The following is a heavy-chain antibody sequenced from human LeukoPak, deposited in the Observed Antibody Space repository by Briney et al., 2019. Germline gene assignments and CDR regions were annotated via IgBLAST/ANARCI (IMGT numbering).Heavy chain of an antibody. Sequence: GGSLRLSCAAPGFTFSNYGMHWVRQAPGKGLEWVALIWYDGSNKFYADSVKGRFTISRDNAQRSLFLQMKSLRAEDTAVYYCARDEGVVGLYAKWGQGTLVTVST. CDR1: GFTFSNYG. CDR3: ARDEGVVGLYAK. J-gene: IGHJ4*02. D-gene: IGHD2/OR15-2a*01. CDR2: IWYDGSNK. V-gene: IGHV3-33*01.